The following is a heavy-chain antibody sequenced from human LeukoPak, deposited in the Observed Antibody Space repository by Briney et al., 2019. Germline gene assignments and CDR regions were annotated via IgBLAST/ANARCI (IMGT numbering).Heavy chain of an antibody. V-gene: IGHV4-59*08. Sequence: PSETLSLTCPVSGGSISSYYWSWIRQPPGKGLEWICEIYYSRGTNYNPYLKSQVTIPVDTSKTQCYLKLSSVAAADTGVYYCARHDLYWYFDRWGRGTLVTVSS. J-gene: IGHJ2*01. CDR2: IYYSRGT. CDR1: GGSISSYY. CDR3: ARHDLYWYFDR.